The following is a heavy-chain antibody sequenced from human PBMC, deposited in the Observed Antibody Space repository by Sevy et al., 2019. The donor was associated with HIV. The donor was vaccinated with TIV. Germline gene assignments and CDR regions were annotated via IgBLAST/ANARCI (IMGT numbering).Heavy chain of an antibody. Sequence: GESLKISCQASGYTFDNYWIGWVRQKSGKGLEWMGIIYPGDSDTRYNPAFQGQVTISADKSLSTAYMQWSSLEASDTAMYYCATKGDNSSLKDTSYYFDSWGQGTLVAVSS. CDR1: GYTFDNYW. J-gene: IGHJ4*02. CDR2: IYPGDSDT. V-gene: IGHV5-51*01. D-gene: IGHD2-2*01. CDR3: ATKGDNSSLKDTSYYFDS.